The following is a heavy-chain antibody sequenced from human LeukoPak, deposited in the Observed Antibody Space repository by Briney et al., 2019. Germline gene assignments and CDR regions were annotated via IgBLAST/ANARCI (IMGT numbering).Heavy chain of an antibody. Sequence: PGGSLRLSCAASGFTFSSYAMSWVRQAPGKGLEWVSGISGSGGKTYYADSVKGRFTISRDNSKNTLYLQMNSLRAEDTAIYYCAKFSGSSGYYEDLDYWGQGTLVTVSS. J-gene: IGHJ4*02. CDR2: ISGSGGKT. CDR1: GFTFSSYA. V-gene: IGHV3-23*01. CDR3: AKFSGSSGYYEDLDY. D-gene: IGHD3-22*01.